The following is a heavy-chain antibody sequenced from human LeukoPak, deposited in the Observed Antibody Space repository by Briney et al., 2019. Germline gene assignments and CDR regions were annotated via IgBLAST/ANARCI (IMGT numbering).Heavy chain of an antibody. Sequence: GGSLRLSCAASGFTVSSNYMSWVRQAPGKGLEWVSVSGGSTYYADSVKGRFTISRDNAKNSLCLQMKSLRVEDTAVYYCARGKTSQNIVTRKTYNWFDPWGQGTLVTVSS. J-gene: IGHJ5*02. CDR1: GFTVSSNY. D-gene: IGHD2/OR15-2a*01. CDR3: ARGKTSQNIVTRKTYNWFDP. V-gene: IGHV3-66*01. CDR2: SGGST.